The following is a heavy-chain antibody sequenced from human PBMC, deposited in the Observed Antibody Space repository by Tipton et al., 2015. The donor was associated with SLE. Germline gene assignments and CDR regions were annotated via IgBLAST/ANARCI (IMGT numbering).Heavy chain of an antibody. CDR1: GFTFSSYG. CDR3: VTAVAGIAFDI. Sequence: SLRLSCAASGFTFSSYGMHWVRQAPGKGLEWVAVIWYDGSNKYYADSVKGRFTISRDNSKNTLYLQMNSLRAEDTAVYYCVTAVAGIAFDIWGQGTMVTVSS. V-gene: IGHV3-33*08. D-gene: IGHD6-19*01. CDR2: IWYDGSNK. J-gene: IGHJ3*02.